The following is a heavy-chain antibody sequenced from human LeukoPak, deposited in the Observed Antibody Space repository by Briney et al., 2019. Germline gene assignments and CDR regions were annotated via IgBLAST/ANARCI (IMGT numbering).Heavy chain of an antibody. Sequence: SVKVSCRASGGTFSSYAISWVQQAPGQGLEWMGGIIPIFGTANYAQKFQGRVTITADKSTSTAYMELSSLRSEDTAVYYCARRKGGYYYNWFDPWGQGTLVTVSS. CDR3: ARRKGGYYYNWFDP. J-gene: IGHJ5*02. CDR2: IIPIFGTA. CDR1: GGTFSSYA. D-gene: IGHD3-22*01. V-gene: IGHV1-69*06.